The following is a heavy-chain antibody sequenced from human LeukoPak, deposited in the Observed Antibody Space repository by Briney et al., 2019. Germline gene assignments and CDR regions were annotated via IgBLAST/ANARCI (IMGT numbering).Heavy chain of an antibody. Sequence: ASVKVSCKASGYTFTGYYIHWVRQAPGQGLEWMGWINPNSGGTNSAQRFQGSVTMTRDTSISTAYMELSRLTSDDTAVYYCARDQCSSTSCWIFDYWGQGTLVTVSS. J-gene: IGHJ4*02. CDR1: GYTFTGYY. CDR2: INPNSGGT. CDR3: ARDQCSSTSCWIFDY. V-gene: IGHV1-2*02. D-gene: IGHD2-2*01.